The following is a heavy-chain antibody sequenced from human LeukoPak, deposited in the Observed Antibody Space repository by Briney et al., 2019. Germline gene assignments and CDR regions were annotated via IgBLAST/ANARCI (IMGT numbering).Heavy chain of an antibody. CDR1: GGSVSSHY. CDR3: ARESYGSGSYYSNYDY. D-gene: IGHD3-10*01. J-gene: IGHJ4*02. Sequence: SETLSLTCSVSGGSVSSHYWSWIRQPPEKGLEWIGYISDSGSTNYNPSLQSRVTISVDTSKNQFSLKLSPVTAADTALYYCARESYGSGSYYSNYDYWGQGTLVTVSS. V-gene: IGHV4-59*02. CDR2: ISDSGST.